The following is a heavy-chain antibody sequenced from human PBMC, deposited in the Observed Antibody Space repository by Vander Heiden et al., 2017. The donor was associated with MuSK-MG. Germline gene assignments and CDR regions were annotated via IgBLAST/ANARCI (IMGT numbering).Heavy chain of an antibody. CDR1: GGTFSSYA. V-gene: IGHV1-69*01. J-gene: IGHJ6*03. CDR3: ARDRGRCSSTSCYEVYYYYYMDV. Sequence: QVQLVQSGAEVKKPGSSVKVSCKASGGTFSSYAISWVRQAPGQGLEWMGGIIPIFGTANYAQKFQGRVTMTADESTSTAYMELSSLRSEDTAVYYCARDRGRCSSTSCYEVYYYYYMDVWGKGTTVTVSS. CDR2: IIPIFGTA. D-gene: IGHD2-2*01.